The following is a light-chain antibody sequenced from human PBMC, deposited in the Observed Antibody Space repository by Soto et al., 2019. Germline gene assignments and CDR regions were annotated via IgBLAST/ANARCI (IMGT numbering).Light chain of an antibody. V-gene: IGKV3-20*01. CDR1: YSVSSSF. CDR2: GAS. Sequence: EIVLTQSPGTLSLSPGERATLSCRASYSVSSSFLAWYQQKPVQAPRLLIYGASSRATGIPDRFSGSWSGTDFTLTISRLEPEDFAVYYCQQYGSSPTFGQGTKVDIK. J-gene: IGKJ1*01. CDR3: QQYGSSPT.